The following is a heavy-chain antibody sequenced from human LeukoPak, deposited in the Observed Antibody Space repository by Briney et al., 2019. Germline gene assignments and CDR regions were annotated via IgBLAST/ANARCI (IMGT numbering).Heavy chain of an antibody. Sequence: SETLSLTCAVYGGSFSGYYWSWIRQPPGKGPEWIGEINHSGSTNYNPSLKSRVTISVDTSKNQFSLKLSSVTAADTAVYYCARARGQQLVDGRGDYWGQGTLVTVSS. J-gene: IGHJ4*02. D-gene: IGHD6-13*01. CDR1: GGSFSGYY. V-gene: IGHV4-34*01. CDR3: ARARGQQLVDGRGDY. CDR2: INHSGST.